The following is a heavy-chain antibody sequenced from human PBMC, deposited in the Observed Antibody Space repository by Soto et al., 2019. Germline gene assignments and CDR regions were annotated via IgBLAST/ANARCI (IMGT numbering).Heavy chain of an antibody. CDR1: GYTFTGYY. CDR3: ATQGVDILTGLN. V-gene: IGHV1-2*04. Sequence: ASVKVSCKASGYTFTGYYMHWVRQAPGQGLEWMGWINPNSGGTNYAQKFQGWVTMTKDTSISTAYMELSRLRSEDTAVYYCATQGVDILTGLNWGQGTLVTVSS. J-gene: IGHJ4*02. CDR2: INPNSGGT. D-gene: IGHD3-9*01.